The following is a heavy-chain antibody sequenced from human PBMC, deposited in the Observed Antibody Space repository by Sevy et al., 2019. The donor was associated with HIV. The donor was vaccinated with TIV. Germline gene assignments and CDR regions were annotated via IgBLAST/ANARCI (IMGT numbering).Heavy chain of an antibody. CDR3: ARAHYYGSGSSFDAFDI. CDR1: GGTFSSYA. V-gene: IGHV1-69*13. CDR2: IIPILGTA. Sequence: ASVKVSCKASGGTFSSYAISWVRQAPGQGLEWMGGIIPILGTANYGQKFQGRVTITADECTSTAYMELSSLRSEDTAVYYCARAHYYGSGSSFDAFDIWGQGTMVTVSS. J-gene: IGHJ3*02. D-gene: IGHD3-10*01.